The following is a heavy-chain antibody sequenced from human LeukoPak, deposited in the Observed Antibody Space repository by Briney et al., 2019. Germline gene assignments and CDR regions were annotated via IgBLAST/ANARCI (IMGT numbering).Heavy chain of an antibody. Sequence: GGSLRLSCAASGFTFNSYAMTWVRQAPGKGLEWVSAISGSGASTFYADSVKGRFTISRDNAKNSLYLQMNSLRAEDTAVYYCARDLYKRPYSSSSEEDYWGQGTLVTVSS. D-gene: IGHD6-6*01. V-gene: IGHV3-23*01. J-gene: IGHJ4*02. CDR3: ARDLYKRPYSSSSEEDY. CDR2: ISGSGAST. CDR1: GFTFNSYA.